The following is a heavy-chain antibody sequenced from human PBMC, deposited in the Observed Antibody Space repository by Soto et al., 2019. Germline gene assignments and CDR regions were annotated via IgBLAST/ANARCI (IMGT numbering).Heavy chain of an antibody. V-gene: IGHV3-23*01. CDR2: ISGSGGST. J-gene: IGHJ1*01. D-gene: IGHD3-22*01. Sequence: EVQLLASGGGLVQPGGSLRLSCAASGFTFSSYAMSWVRQAPGKGLEWVSAISGSGGSTYYADSVKGRFTISRDNSKNTLYLQMNSLRAEDTAVYYCASGAPMYYYDSSGYYEGGYFQHWGQGTLVTVSS. CDR1: GFTFSSYA. CDR3: ASGAPMYYYDSSGYYEGGYFQH.